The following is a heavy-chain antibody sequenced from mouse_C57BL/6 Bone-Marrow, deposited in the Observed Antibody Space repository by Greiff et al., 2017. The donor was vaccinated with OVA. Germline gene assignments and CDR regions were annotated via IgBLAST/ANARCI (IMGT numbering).Heavy chain of an antibody. CDR3: ARRGWLLPYYFDY. CDR1: GFSLSTSGMG. D-gene: IGHD2-3*01. Sequence: QVTLKESGPGILQSSQTLSLTCSFSGFSLSTSGMGVSWIRQPSGNGLEWLAHIYWDDDKRYNPSLKSRLTISKDTSRNQVFLKITSVDTADTATYYCARRGWLLPYYFDYWGQGTTLTVSP. J-gene: IGHJ2*01. V-gene: IGHV8-12*01. CDR2: IYWDDDK.